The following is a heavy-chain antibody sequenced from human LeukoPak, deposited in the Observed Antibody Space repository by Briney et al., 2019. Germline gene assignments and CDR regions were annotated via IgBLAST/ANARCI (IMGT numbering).Heavy chain of an antibody. Sequence: GGSLRLSCAASGFTFSSYEMSWVRQAPGKGLEWVSAISGSGGSTYYADSVKGRFTISRDNSKNTLYLQMNSLRAEDTAVYYCARYRWELDYFDYWGQGTLVTVSS. CDR3: ARYRWELDYFDY. V-gene: IGHV3-23*01. D-gene: IGHD1-26*01. CDR2: ISGSGGST. CDR1: GFTFSSYE. J-gene: IGHJ4*02.